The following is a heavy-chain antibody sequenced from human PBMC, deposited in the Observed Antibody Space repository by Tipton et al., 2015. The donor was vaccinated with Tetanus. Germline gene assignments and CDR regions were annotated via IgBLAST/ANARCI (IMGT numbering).Heavy chain of an antibody. CDR1: GYTFTGQY. V-gene: IGHV1-2*02. D-gene: IGHD3-22*01. CDR3: ARDRGDYIYSGMDV. J-gene: IGHJ6*02. CDR2: IDPNSGGT. Sequence: QLVQSGAEVKKPGASVKVSCKASGYTFTGQYMYWVRQAPGQGLEWMGWIDPNSGGTVYAQKFQGRVTMTRDTSFSTAYMELSRLRSDDPAVYYCARDRGDYIYSGMDVWGPGTTATVSS.